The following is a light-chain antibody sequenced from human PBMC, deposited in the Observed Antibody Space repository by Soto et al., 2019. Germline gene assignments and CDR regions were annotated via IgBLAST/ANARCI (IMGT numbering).Light chain of an antibody. CDR1: SSNIGTNT. J-gene: IGLJ2*01. CDR3: AAWDVSLVV. V-gene: IGLV1-44*01. CDR2: SDN. Sequence: QSVLTQPPSASGTPGQRVTISCSGSSSNIGTNTVIWYQQLPGAAPKLLIYSDNQRPSGVPDRFSGSKSGTSASLAISGLQSDDEADYYCAAWDVSLVVFGGGTKVTVL.